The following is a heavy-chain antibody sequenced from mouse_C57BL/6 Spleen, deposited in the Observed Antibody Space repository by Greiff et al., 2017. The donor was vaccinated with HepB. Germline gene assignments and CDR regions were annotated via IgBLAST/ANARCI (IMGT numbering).Heavy chain of an antibody. V-gene: IGHV1-54*01. Sequence: LVESGAELVRPGTSVKVSCKASGYAFTNYLIEWVKQRPGQGLEWIGVINPGSGGTNYNEKFKGKATLTADKSSSTAYMQLSSLTSEDSAVYFCARCRLHYAMDYWGQGTSVTVSS. CDR1: GYAFTNYL. J-gene: IGHJ4*01. CDR2: INPGSGGT. CDR3: ARCRLHYAMDY. D-gene: IGHD1-2*01.